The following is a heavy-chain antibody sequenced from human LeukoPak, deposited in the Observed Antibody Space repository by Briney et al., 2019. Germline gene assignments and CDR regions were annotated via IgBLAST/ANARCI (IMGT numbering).Heavy chain of an antibody. CDR1: EFTFSDYY. Sequence: GGSLRLSCAASEFTFSDYYMSWIRQAPGKGLEWVSYISYSGDTIYYADSVKGRFTISRDNAKNSLYLQMNSLRAEDTAVYYCARDRYYYDSSGYYDTLDYWGQGTLVTVSS. CDR2: ISYSGDTI. V-gene: IGHV3-11*01. D-gene: IGHD3-22*01. J-gene: IGHJ4*02. CDR3: ARDRYYYDSSGYYDTLDY.